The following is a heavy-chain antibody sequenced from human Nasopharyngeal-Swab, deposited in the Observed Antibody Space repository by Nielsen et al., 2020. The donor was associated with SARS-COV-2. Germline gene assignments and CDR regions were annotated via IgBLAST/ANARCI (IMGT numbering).Heavy chain of an antibody. CDR1: GFTFSSYG. J-gene: IGHJ4*02. CDR2: ISYDGSNK. Sequence: GESLKISCEASGFTFSSYGMHWVRQAPGKGLEWVAVISYDGSNKYYADSVKGRFTISRDNSKNTLYLQMNSLRAEDTAVYYCAKAGAGSWYGDYWGQGTLVTVSS. D-gene: IGHD6-13*01. CDR3: AKAGAGSWYGDY. V-gene: IGHV3-30*18.